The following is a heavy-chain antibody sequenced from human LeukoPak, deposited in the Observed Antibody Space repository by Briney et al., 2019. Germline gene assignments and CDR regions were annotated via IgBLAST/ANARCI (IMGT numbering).Heavy chain of an antibody. Sequence: GGSLRLSCAASGFTFSSYAMHWVRQAPGKGLEWVAVISYDGSNKYYADSVKGRFTISRDNSKNTLYLQMNSLRAEDTAVYYCAKDPPITMVRGVESFDYWGQGTLVTVSS. J-gene: IGHJ4*02. CDR3: AKDPPITMVRGVESFDY. CDR2: ISYDGSNK. D-gene: IGHD3-10*01. V-gene: IGHV3-30*04. CDR1: GFTFSSYA.